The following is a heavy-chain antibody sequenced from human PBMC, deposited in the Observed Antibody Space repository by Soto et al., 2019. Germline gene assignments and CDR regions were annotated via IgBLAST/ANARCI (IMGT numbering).Heavy chain of an antibody. CDR1: GFTFSSYA. Sequence: VQLLESGGGLVRPGGSLRLSCAASGFTFSSYAMSWVRQAPGKGLEWVSTISGSDGRPYSTDSVKGRFTISRDNSRNTAYLQMNSLRVEDTAVYYCAKGVSQYTPLALFDYWGRGTLVTVSS. J-gene: IGHJ4*02. V-gene: IGHV3-23*01. CDR3: AKGVSQYTPLALFDY. D-gene: IGHD5-18*01. CDR2: ISGSDGRP.